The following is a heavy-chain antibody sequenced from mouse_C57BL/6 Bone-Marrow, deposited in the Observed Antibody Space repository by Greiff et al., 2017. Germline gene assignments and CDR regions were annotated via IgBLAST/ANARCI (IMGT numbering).Heavy chain of an antibody. V-gene: IGHV1-64*01. J-gene: IGHJ4*01. D-gene: IGHD2-4*01. Sequence: QVQLQRPGAELVKPGASVKLSCKASGYTFTNYWMHWVKQRPGQGLEWIGMMHPNGGSPDYNEKFKSEATLSVDKSSRTAYMELSSLTSEDTAVFYCARSVDYDDYTMCDCGQGTAVTVSS. CDR3: ARSVDYDDYTMCD. CDR1: GYTFTNYW. CDR2: MHPNGGSP.